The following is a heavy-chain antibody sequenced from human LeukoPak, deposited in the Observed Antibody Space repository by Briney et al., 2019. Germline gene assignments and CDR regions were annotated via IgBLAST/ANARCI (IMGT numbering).Heavy chain of an antibody. V-gene: IGHV3-21*01. CDR1: GFTFSSYS. CDR3: ARLYSGSDDYYYYGMDV. D-gene: IGHD1-26*01. Sequence: GGSLRLSCAASGFTFSSYSMNWVRQAPGKGLEWVSSISSSSSYIYCADSVKGRFTISRDNAKNSLYLQMNSLRAEDTAVYYCARLYSGSDDYYYYGMDVWGQGTTVTVSS. CDR2: ISSSSSYI. J-gene: IGHJ6*02.